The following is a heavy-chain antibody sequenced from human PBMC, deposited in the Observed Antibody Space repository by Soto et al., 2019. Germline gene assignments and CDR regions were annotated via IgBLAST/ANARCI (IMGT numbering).Heavy chain of an antibody. D-gene: IGHD3-3*01. CDR3: ARDRFYDFWSGPGNYYYMDV. V-gene: IGHV1-69*08. Sequence: QVQLVQSGAEVKKPGSSVKVSCKASGGTFSSYTISWVRQAPGQGLEWMGRIIPILGIANYAQKFQGRVTITADKSTSTAYMELSSLRSEDTVVYYCARDRFYDFWSGPGNYYYMDVWGKGTTVTVSS. J-gene: IGHJ6*03. CDR2: IIPILGIA. CDR1: GGTFSSYT.